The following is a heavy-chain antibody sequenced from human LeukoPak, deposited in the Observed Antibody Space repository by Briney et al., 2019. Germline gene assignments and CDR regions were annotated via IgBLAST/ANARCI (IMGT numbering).Heavy chain of an antibody. D-gene: IGHD3-22*01. J-gene: IGHJ4*02. V-gene: IGHV1-2*06. CDR1: GYTFTGYY. CDR3: ARGILYYDSSGYLRY. CDR2: INPNSGGT. Sequence: GASVKVSCKASGYTFTGYYMHWVRQAPGQGLEWMGRINPNSGGTNYAQKFQGRVTMTRDTSISTAYMELSRLRSDDTAVYYCARGILYYDSSGYLRYWGQGTLVTVSS.